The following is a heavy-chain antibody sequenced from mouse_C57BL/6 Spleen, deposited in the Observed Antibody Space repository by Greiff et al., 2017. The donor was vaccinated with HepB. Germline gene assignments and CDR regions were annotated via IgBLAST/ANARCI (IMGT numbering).Heavy chain of an antibody. J-gene: IGHJ4*01. CDR2: IYPGSGST. V-gene: IGHV1-55*01. CDR3: ARAETAQATYAMDY. D-gene: IGHD3-2*02. Sequence: VQLQQPGAELVKPGASVKMSCKASGYTFTSYWITWVKQRPGQGLEWIGDIYPGSGSTNYNEKFKSKATLTVDTSSSTAYMQLSSLTSADSAVYYCARAETAQATYAMDYWGQGTSVTVSS. CDR1: GYTFTSYW.